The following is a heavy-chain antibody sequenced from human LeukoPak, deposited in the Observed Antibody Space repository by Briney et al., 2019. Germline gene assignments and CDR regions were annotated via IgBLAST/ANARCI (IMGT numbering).Heavy chain of an antibody. J-gene: IGHJ4*02. V-gene: IGHV3-30*18. CDR2: ISYDGSNK. CDR1: GFTFGHYG. CDR3: AKNYRYFDY. D-gene: IGHD1-7*01. Sequence: GGSLRLSCAASGFTFGHYGMHWVRQAPGKGLEWVAVISYDGSNKNYANSVKGRFTISRDNSKNTLSLQMNSLRAEDTGAYYCAKNYRYFDYWGQGTLVTVSS.